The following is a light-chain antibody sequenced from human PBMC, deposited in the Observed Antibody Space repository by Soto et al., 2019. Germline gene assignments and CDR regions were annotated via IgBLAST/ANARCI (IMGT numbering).Light chain of an antibody. Sequence: QSVLTQSPSASASLGASVNLTCTLSSGHSNYAIAWHQQQPEKGPRYLMKLNSDGSHFKGNGIPDRFSGSSSGSERYLTISSLQSEDEADYYCQAWGTDVGVFGGGTKLTVL. CDR2: LNSDGSH. CDR1: SGHSNYA. V-gene: IGLV4-69*01. J-gene: IGLJ3*02. CDR3: QAWGTDVGV.